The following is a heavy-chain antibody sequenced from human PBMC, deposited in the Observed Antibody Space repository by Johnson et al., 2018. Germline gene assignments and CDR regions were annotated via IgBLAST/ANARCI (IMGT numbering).Heavy chain of an antibody. V-gene: IGHV3-23*04. CDR3: ATLSGWYPDYFQH. CDR1: GFTFSSYG. Sequence: VQLVQSGGGVVQPGRSLRLSCAASGFTFSSYGMHWVRQAPGKGLEWVSTISGTGGGTYHADSVKGRFTISRDNSMNTLYLRMHGLRAEDTAVYYCATLSGWYPDYFQHWGQGTLVTVSS. J-gene: IGHJ1*01. CDR2: ISGTGGGT. D-gene: IGHD6-13*01.